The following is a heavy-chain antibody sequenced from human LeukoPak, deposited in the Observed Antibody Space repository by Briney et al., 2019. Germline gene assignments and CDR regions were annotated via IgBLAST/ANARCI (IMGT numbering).Heavy chain of an antibody. J-gene: IGHJ4*02. V-gene: IGHV3-48*01. Sequence: GGSLRLSCAASGFTFSSYSMNWVRQAPGKGLEWVSYISSSSSTIYYADSVKGRFTISRDNAKNSLYLQVNSLRAEDTAVYYCARDLYSSGWYHVYWGQGTLVTVSS. CDR3: ARDLYSSGWYHVY. CDR1: GFTFSSYS. D-gene: IGHD6-19*01. CDR2: ISSSSSTI.